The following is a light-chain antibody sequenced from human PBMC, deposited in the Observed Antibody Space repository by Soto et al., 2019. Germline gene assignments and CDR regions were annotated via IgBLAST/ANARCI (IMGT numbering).Light chain of an antibody. Sequence: QSALTQPASVSGSPGQSITISCTGTSSGVGGYNYVSWYQQHPGKAPKLMIYDVSNRPSGVSNRFSGSKSGNTASLTISGLQAEDEADYYCSSYTSSSTLVVFGGGTKLTAL. CDR1: SSGVGGYNY. CDR3: SSYTSSSTLVV. CDR2: DVS. J-gene: IGLJ2*01. V-gene: IGLV2-14*01.